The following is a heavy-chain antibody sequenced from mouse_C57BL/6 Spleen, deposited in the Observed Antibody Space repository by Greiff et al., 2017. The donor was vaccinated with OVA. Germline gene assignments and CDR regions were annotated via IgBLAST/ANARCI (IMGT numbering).Heavy chain of an antibody. CDR2: IWSDGST. V-gene: IGHV2-6*02. CDR3: ARNYGSSYASYAMDY. Sequence: VKLVESGPGLVAPSQSLSITCTVSGFSLTSYGVHWVRQPPGKGLEWLVVIWSDGSTTYNSALKSRLSISKDNSKSQVFLKMNSLQTDDTAMYYCARNYGSSYASYAMDYWGQGTSVTVSS. D-gene: IGHD1-1*01. J-gene: IGHJ4*01. CDR1: GFSLTSYG.